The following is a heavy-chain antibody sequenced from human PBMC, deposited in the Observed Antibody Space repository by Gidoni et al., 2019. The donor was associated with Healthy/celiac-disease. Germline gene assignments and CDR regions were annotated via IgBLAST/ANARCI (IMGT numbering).Heavy chain of an antibody. D-gene: IGHD2-15*01. V-gene: IGHV4-34*01. CDR2: INHSGST. J-gene: IGHJ5*02. Sequence: QVQLQQWGAGLLKPSETLSLTCAVYGGSFSCYYWSWIRQPPGKGLEWIGEINHSGSTNYNPSLKRRVTISVDTSKNQFSLKLSSVTAADTAVYYCARVLRRRPNWFDPWGQGTLVTVSS. CDR1: GGSFSCYY. CDR3: ARVLRRRPNWFDP.